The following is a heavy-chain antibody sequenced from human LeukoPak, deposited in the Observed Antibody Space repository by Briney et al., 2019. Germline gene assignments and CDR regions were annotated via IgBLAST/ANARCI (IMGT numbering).Heavy chain of an antibody. CDR3: ASPSISMVRGGEFDAFDI. D-gene: IGHD3-10*01. V-gene: IGHV4-61*08. J-gene: IGHJ3*02. CDR1: GGSISNGDYY. Sequence: PSETLSLTCTVSGGSISNGDYYWSWIRQPPGKGLEWIGYIYYTGSTNYNPSLKSRVTISVDTSKNQFSLKLSSVTAADTAVYYCASPSISMVRGGEFDAFDIWGQGTMVTVSS. CDR2: IYYTGST.